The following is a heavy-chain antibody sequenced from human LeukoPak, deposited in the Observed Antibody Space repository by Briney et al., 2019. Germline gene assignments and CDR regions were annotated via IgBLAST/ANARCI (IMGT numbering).Heavy chain of an antibody. Sequence: ASVKVSCKASGGTFSSYAISWVRQAPGQGLEWMGIINPSGGSTSYAQKFQGRVTMTRDTSTSTVYMELSSLRSEDTAVYYCAIPPAYSSGLQFDYWGQGTLVTVSS. CDR2: INPSGGST. CDR1: GGTFSSYA. J-gene: IGHJ4*02. D-gene: IGHD6-19*01. CDR3: AIPPAYSSGLQFDY. V-gene: IGHV1-46*01.